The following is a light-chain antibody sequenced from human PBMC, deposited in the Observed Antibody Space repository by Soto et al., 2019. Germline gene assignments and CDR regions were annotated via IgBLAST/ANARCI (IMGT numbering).Light chain of an antibody. Sequence: EIVLTQSPATLSLSPGERATLSCRASQSVSSYLAWYQQKPGQAPRLLIYEASNRATGIQARFSGSGSGTDFTLSISSLEPEDFAVYYCQQRSDWPLTFGGGTKVEIK. V-gene: IGKV3-11*01. CDR1: QSVSSY. CDR3: QQRSDWPLT. J-gene: IGKJ4*01. CDR2: EAS.